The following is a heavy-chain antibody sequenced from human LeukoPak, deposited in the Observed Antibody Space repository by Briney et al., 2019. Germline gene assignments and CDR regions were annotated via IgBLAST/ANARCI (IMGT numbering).Heavy chain of an antibody. V-gene: IGHV3-30*04. J-gene: IGHJ4*02. CDR2: ISYDGSNK. D-gene: IGHD1-1*01. CDR1: GFTFSSYA. Sequence: GGSLRLSCAASGFTFSSYAMHWVRQAQGKGLEWVAVISYDGSNKYYADSVKGRFTISRDNSKNTLYLQMNSLRAEDTAVYYCARDLKRGERRMDYWGQGTLVTVSS. CDR3: ARDLKRGERRMDY.